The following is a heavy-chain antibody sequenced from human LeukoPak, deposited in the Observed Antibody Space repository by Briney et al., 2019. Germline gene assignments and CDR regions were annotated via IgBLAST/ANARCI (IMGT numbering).Heavy chain of an antibody. CDR2: ISSSGTTI. CDR1: GFTFSSYS. D-gene: IGHD3-22*01. J-gene: IGHJ4*02. V-gene: IGHV3-48*02. CDR3: ARAIYDSSGFGDY. Sequence: GGFLRLSCVASGFTFSSYSMNWVRQVPGKGLEWISYISSSGTTIYFADSVKGRFTISRDNAKNSLYLQMNSLRDEDTAVYYCARAIYDSSGFGDYWGQGTLVTVSS.